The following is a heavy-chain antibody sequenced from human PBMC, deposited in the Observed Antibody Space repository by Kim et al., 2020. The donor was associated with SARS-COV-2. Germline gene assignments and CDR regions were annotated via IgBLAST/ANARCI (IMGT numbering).Heavy chain of an antibody. Sequence: AQKFQGRVTITADESTSTAYMELSSLRSEDTAVYYCARTTVTTVSWYFDLWGRGTLVTVSS. J-gene: IGHJ2*01. CDR3: ARTTVTTVSWYFDL. D-gene: IGHD4-17*01. V-gene: IGHV1-69*01.